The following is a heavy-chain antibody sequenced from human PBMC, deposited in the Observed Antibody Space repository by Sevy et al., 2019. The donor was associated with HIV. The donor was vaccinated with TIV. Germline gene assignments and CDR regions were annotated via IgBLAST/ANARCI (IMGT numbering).Heavy chain of an antibody. Sequence: GGSLRLSCVASGFTFSFYTMHWVRQAPGKGLEWVAAVSYDGRNKYYADSVKGRFAISRDNSNNTLFLQMSTLRGDDTAVYYCARELGVAGPEEFDYWGQGTLVTVSS. J-gene: IGHJ4*02. CDR1: GFTFSFYT. CDR2: VSYDGRNK. CDR3: ARELGVAGPEEFDY. V-gene: IGHV3-30*09. D-gene: IGHD6-19*01.